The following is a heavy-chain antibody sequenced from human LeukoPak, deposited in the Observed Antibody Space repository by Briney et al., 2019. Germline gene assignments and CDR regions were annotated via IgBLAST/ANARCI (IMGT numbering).Heavy chain of an antibody. CDR3: AKDQRVVKPTKASDY. D-gene: IGHD2-2*01. CDR1: GFTFSDYY. Sequence: PGGSLRLSCAASGFTFSDYYMSWVRQAPGKGLEWVSAISGSGGSTYYADSVKGRFTISRDNSKNTLYLQMNSLRAEDTAVYYCAKDQRVVKPTKASDYWGQGTLVTVSS. V-gene: IGHV3-23*01. CDR2: ISGSGGST. J-gene: IGHJ4*02.